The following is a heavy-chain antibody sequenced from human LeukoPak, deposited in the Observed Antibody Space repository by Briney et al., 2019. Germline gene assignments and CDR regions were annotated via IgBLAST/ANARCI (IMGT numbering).Heavy chain of an antibody. CDR3: ARDPSNSSGWRAFFDY. CDR1: GFTVSSNY. CDR2: IYSGGST. V-gene: IGHV3-53*01. Sequence: GGSLRLSCAASGFTVSSNYMSWVRQAPGKGLEWVSVIYSGGSTYYADSVKGRFTISRDNSKNTLYLQMNSLRAEDTAVYYCARDPSNSSGWRAFFDYWGQGTLVTVSS. D-gene: IGHD6-19*01. J-gene: IGHJ4*02.